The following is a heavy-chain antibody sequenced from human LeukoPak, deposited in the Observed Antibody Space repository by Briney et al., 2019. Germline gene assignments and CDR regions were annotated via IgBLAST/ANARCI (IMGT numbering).Heavy chain of an antibody. V-gene: IGHV3-11*01. CDR3: AGYCGGGTCNAAGY. CDR2: ISSSGSTI. CDR1: GGSFSGYY. Sequence: LSLTCAVYGGSFSGYYWSWIRQAPGKGLEWVSYISSSGSTIYYADSVKGRFTTSRDDARNSLYLQMNSLRAEDTAVYYCAGYCGGGTCNAAGYWGQGTLVTVSS. D-gene: IGHD2-15*01. J-gene: IGHJ4*02.